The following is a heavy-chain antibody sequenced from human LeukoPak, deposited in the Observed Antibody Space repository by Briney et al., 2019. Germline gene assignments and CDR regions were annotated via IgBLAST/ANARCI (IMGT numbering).Heavy chain of an antibody. J-gene: IGHJ5*02. CDR2: ISGYNGNT. V-gene: IGHV1-18*01. D-gene: IGHD3-16*01. Sequence: ASVKVSCKASGYTFTTYGIGWVRQAPGQGLEWMGWISGYNGNTDYAQKFQGRVTMTTDTSTSTAYMELRSLRSDDTAVYYCARTSHESVLYWSDPWGQGTLVNVSS. CDR1: GYTFTTYG. CDR3: ARTSHESVLYWSDP.